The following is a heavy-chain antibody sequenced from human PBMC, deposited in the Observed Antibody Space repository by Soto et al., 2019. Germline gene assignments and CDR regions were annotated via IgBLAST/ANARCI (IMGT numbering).Heavy chain of an antibody. V-gene: IGHV4-31*01. CDR3: ARSTVTATDFYYYYMDV. Sequence: QVQLQQSGPGLVKPSQTLSLTCTVSGDSISSGPYYWSWIRQHPGKGLEWLGYIYYRGNTYYNPSLKSLLTISVDTSKNQFSLNLSSVTVADTAVYYCARSTVTATDFYYYYMDVWGKGTTVTVSS. CDR1: GDSISSGPYY. J-gene: IGHJ6*03. CDR2: IYYRGNT. D-gene: IGHD4-4*01.